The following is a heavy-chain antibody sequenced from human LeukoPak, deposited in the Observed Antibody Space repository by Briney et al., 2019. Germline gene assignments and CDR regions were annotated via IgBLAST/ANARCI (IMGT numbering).Heavy chain of an antibody. Sequence: GGSLRLSCAASGFTFSSYSMNWVRQAPGKGLEWVSIIYNGGSTYYADSVKGRFTISRDKSTLYLQMNSLRAEDTAVYYCVRVQYSWGWGQGTLVTVSA. CDR1: GFTFSSYS. J-gene: IGHJ4*02. V-gene: IGHV3-53*01. D-gene: IGHD1-26*01. CDR2: IYNGGST. CDR3: VRVQYSWG.